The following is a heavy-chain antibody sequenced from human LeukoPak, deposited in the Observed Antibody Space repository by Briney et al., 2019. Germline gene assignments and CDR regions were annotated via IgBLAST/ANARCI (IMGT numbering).Heavy chain of an antibody. V-gene: IGHV1-18*01. J-gene: IGHJ5*02. Sequence: EASVKVSCKASGYTFTSYGISWVRQAPGQGLEWMGWISAYNGNTNYAQKLQGRVTMTTDTSTSTAYMELRSLRSDDTAVYYCARVPGSLIVAPHDWFDPWAREPWSPSPQ. D-gene: IGHD5-12*01. CDR2: ISAYNGNT. CDR1: GYTFTSYG. CDR3: ARVPGSLIVAPHDWFDP.